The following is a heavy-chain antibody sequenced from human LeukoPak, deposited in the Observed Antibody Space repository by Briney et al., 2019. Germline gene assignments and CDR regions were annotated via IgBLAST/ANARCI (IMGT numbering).Heavy chain of an antibody. Sequence: ASVKVSCKASGGTFSSYAISWVRQAPGQGLEWMGRIIPIFGTANYAQKFQGRVTITTDESTSTAYMELSSLRSEDTAVYYCAREAAMGDYYYYYMGVWGKGTTVTVSS. J-gene: IGHJ6*03. CDR3: AREAAMGDYYYYYMGV. CDR1: GGTFSSYA. D-gene: IGHD5-18*01. CDR2: IIPIFGTA. V-gene: IGHV1-69*05.